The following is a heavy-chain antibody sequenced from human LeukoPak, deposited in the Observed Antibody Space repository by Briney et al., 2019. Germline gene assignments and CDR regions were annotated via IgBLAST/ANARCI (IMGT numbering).Heavy chain of an antibody. Sequence: SKTLSLTCTVSGGSISPYYWTWIRQSPGKALEWIGYIYYSGSTNYNPSLKSRVTISVDTSKNQFSLKLSSVTAADTAVYYCARASTVTFDYWGQGTLVTVSS. CDR2: IYYSGST. D-gene: IGHD4-17*01. CDR3: ARASTVTFDY. J-gene: IGHJ4*02. CDR1: GGSISPYY. V-gene: IGHV4-59*01.